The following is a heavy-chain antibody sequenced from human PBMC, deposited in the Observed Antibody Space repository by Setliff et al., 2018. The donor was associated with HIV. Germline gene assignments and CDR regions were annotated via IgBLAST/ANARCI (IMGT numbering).Heavy chain of an antibody. D-gene: IGHD3-22*01. Sequence: GGSLRLSCAASAFTFSNAWMNWVRQAPGKGLEWVGRIQSKIDGGTTDYAAPVKGRFTISRDDSKNMLYLQMNSLKTEDTAVYYCATAGEYYDGSGYFFDYWGQGALVTVSS. J-gene: IGHJ4*02. CDR3: ATAGEYYDGSGYFFDY. CDR1: AFTFSNAW. CDR2: IQSKIDGGTT. V-gene: IGHV3-15*07.